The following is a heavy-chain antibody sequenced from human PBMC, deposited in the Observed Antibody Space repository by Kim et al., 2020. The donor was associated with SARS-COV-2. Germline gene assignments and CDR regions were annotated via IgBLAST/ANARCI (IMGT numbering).Heavy chain of an antibody. CDR3: ARHLVDTAMVNDY. Sequence: GESLKISCKGSGYSFTSYWISWVRQMPGKGLEWMGRIDPSDSYTNYSPSFQGHVTISADKSISTAYLQWSSLKASDTAMYYCARHLVDTAMVNDYWGQGTLVTVSS. V-gene: IGHV5-10-1*01. CDR2: IDPSDSYT. J-gene: IGHJ4*02. CDR1: GYSFTSYW. D-gene: IGHD5-18*01.